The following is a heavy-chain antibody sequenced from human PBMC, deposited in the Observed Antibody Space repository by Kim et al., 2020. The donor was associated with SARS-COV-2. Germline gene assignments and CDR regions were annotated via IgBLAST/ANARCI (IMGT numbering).Heavy chain of an antibody. Sequence: GGSLRLSCAASGFTFGDYAMHWVRQAPGKGLEWVSGISWNSGSIGYADSVKGRFTISRDNAKNSLYLQMNSLRAEDTALYYCAKDRGLRRDGYNWGGLYDYWGQGTLVTVSS. CDR2: ISWNSGSI. CDR3: AKDRGLRRDGYNWGGLYDY. V-gene: IGHV3-9*01. J-gene: IGHJ4*02. D-gene: IGHD3-16*01. CDR1: GFTFGDYA.